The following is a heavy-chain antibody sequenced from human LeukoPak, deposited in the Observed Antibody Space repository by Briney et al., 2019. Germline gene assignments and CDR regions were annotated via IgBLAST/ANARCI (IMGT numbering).Heavy chain of an antibody. CDR1: GFTFNNYA. D-gene: IGHD3-22*01. J-gene: IGHJ4*02. Sequence: GGSLRLYCAGAGFTFNNYAMTWVRQSPGKGLEWVSSITASGGNTYYPDSVKGRFTISRDNSKNTLYLQLDSLRAEDTAIYYCAKSYRTFGSSGFYHFDSWGPGTLVTVSS. CDR3: AKSYRTFGSSGFYHFDS. V-gene: IGHV3-23*01. CDR2: ITASGGNT.